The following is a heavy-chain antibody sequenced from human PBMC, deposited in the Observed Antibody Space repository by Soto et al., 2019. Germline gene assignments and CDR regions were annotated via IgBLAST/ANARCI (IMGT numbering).Heavy chain of an antibody. CDR3: ARGGHVVVVTAALDY. J-gene: IGHJ4*02. Sequence: QVQLMQSGAEVKKPGASVKVSCKASGDTFTDYYIHWVRQAPGQGLEWMGTVNPSGGHTTYAQHFLGRVPMTRDTSTSTLYMELTSLTSDDTAIYDCARGGHVVVVTAALDYWGQGTLVTVSS. V-gene: IGHV1-46*01. CDR1: GDTFTDYY. D-gene: IGHD2-21*02. CDR2: VNPSGGHT.